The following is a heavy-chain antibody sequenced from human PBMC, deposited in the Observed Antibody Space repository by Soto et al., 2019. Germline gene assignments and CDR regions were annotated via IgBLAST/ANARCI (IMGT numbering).Heavy chain of an antibody. J-gene: IGHJ4*02. Sequence: QLQLQESGPGLVKPSETLSLTCTVSGGSISSSSYYWGWIRQPPGKGLEWIGNIYYSGSTYYNPSLKSRVTISVDTSKHQFSLKLRSVTAADTAVYYCARRASGSYSDYWGQGTLVTVSS. CDR2: IYYSGST. CDR3: ARRASGSYSDY. V-gene: IGHV4-39*01. CDR1: GGSISSSSYY. D-gene: IGHD3-10*01.